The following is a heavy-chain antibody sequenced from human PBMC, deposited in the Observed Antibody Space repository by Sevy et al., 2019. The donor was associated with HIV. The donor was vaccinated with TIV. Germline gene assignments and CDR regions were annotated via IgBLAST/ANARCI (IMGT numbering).Heavy chain of an antibody. CDR3: AKETWGLSDP. CDR2: ITGSGSKT. Sequence: GGSLRLSCAASGFTFSGYAMSWVRQAPGKGLEWVSLITGSGSKTYYADSVKGRFTISRDNSKNTVNLQMNSLRVEDTAIYYCAKETWGLSDPWGQGILVTVSS. CDR1: GFTFSGYA. D-gene: IGHD7-27*01. J-gene: IGHJ5*02. V-gene: IGHV3-23*01.